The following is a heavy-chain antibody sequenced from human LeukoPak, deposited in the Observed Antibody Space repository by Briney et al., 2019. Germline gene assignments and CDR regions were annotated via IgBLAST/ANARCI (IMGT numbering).Heavy chain of an antibody. CDR1: GFNFRSYA. Sequence: GGSLRLSCVASGFNFRSYAMRWFRQAPGKGLEYVSSITTGGGLKFYANSVRGRFTISGDNSKNTLYLQMDSLTVEDTAVYYCVRQLVPSANAVDVWGQGTTVIVSS. J-gene: IGHJ6*02. V-gene: IGHV3-23*01. CDR3: VRQLVPSANAVDV. CDR2: ITTGGGLK. D-gene: IGHD5-24*01.